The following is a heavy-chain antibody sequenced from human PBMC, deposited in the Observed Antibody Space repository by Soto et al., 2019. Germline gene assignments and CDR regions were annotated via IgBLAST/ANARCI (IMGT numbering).Heavy chain of an antibody. D-gene: IGHD3-3*01. Sequence: GASVKVSCKASGYTFTSYAMHWVRQAPGQRLEWMGWINAGNGNTKYSQKFQGRVTITRDTSASTAYMELSSLRSEDTAVYYCARGLNTIFGVVPLQWFDPWGQGTLVTVSS. CDR1: GYTFTSYA. J-gene: IGHJ5*02. CDR2: INAGNGNT. CDR3: ARGLNTIFGVVPLQWFDP. V-gene: IGHV1-3*01.